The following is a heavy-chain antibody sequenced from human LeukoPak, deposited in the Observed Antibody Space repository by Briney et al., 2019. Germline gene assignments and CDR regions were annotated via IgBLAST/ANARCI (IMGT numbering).Heavy chain of an antibody. Sequence: PGGSLRLSCAASGFTFSSYSTNWVRQAPGKGLEWISYISSSSTIYYADSVKGRFTISRDNAKNSLYLQLNSLRAEDTAVYYCARVLHKRNYDSSDYYGSWGQGTLVTVSS. CDR3: ARVLHKRNYDSSDYYGS. V-gene: IGHV3-48*01. J-gene: IGHJ5*02. CDR1: GFTFSSYS. CDR2: ISSSSTI. D-gene: IGHD3-22*01.